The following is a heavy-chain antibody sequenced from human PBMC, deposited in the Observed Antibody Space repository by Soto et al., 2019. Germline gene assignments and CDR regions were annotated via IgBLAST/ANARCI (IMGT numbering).Heavy chain of an antibody. Sequence: GGSLRLSCAASGFTFSSYWMSWVRQAPGKGLEWVANIKQDGSEKYYVDSVKGRFTISRDNAKNSLYLQMNSLRAEATAVYYCASHPKAYCTNGVCYGSDYYYYMDVWGKGTTVTVSS. CDR1: GFTFSSYW. D-gene: IGHD2-8*01. J-gene: IGHJ6*03. CDR2: IKQDGSEK. V-gene: IGHV3-7*01. CDR3: ASHPKAYCTNGVCYGSDYYYYMDV.